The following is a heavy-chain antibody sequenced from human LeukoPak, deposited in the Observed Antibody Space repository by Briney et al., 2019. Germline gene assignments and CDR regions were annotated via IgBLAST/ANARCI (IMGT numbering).Heavy chain of an antibody. D-gene: IGHD3-10*01. CDR3: ARGGGSGKNNWFDP. CDR1: GGSFSGYY. V-gene: IGHV4-34*01. J-gene: IGHJ5*02. Sequence: SETLSLTCAVYGGSFSGYYWSWIRQPPGKALEWIGEINHSGSTNYNPSLKSRVTISVDTSKNQFSLKLSSVTAADTAVYYCARGGGSGKNNWFDPWGQGTLVTVSS. CDR2: INHSGST.